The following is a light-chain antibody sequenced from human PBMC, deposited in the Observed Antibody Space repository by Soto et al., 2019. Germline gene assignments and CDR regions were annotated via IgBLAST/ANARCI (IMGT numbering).Light chain of an antibody. CDR2: DVS. Sequence: LTQPASVSGSPGQSISISCTGTRSDVGGYEHVSWYQQHPGKVPRLIIFDVSSRPSGVSHRFSGSKSGDTASLTISGLQAEDEADYYCSSYTSVNLYVFGTGTKVTVL. CDR3: SSYTSVNLYV. V-gene: IGLV2-14*03. CDR1: RSDVGGYEH. J-gene: IGLJ1*01.